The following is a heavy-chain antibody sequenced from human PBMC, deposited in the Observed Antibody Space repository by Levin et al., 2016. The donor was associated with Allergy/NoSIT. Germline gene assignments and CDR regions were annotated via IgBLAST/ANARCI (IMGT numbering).Heavy chain of an antibody. CDR1: GFNFSNYW. Sequence: GESLKISCAASGFNFSNYWMHWVRQRPGKGLVWVSRINYDGRSVTYADSVRGRFTISRDNAKNTLYLQVNSLRAEDTAVYWCARGVHPIPSDAWGQGTLLTVSS. CDR2: INYDGRSV. J-gene: IGHJ5*02. CDR3: ARGVHPIPSDA. V-gene: IGHV3-74*03.